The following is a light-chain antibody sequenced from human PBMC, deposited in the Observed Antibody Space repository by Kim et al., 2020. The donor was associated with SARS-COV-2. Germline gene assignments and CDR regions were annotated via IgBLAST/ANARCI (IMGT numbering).Light chain of an antibody. J-gene: IGLJ7*01. Sequence: PGGTVTLTCASSTGSVTSGYFPSWFQQKPGQAPRPLIYSTSNKHPSTPARFSGSLLGGKAALTLSGVLPEDEAEYYCLLYYGGPAVFGGGTQLTVL. CDR2: STS. CDR1: TGSVTSGYF. CDR3: LLYYGGPAV. V-gene: IGLV7-43*01.